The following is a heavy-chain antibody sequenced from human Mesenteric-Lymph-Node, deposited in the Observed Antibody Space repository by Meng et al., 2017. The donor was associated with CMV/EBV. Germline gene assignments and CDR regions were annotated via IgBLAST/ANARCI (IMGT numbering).Heavy chain of an antibody. CDR2: ISGSGGRT. Sequence: GESLKISCAASGFTFSSYAMSWVRQAPGKGLEWVSVISGSGGRTYYADSVKGRFTISRDNSKNTLYLQMNSLRAEDTAVYYCAKSPMADDDAFDIWGQGTMVTVSS. CDR3: AKSPMADDDAFDI. V-gene: IGHV3-23*01. J-gene: IGHJ3*02. CDR1: GFTFSSYA. D-gene: IGHD3-10*01.